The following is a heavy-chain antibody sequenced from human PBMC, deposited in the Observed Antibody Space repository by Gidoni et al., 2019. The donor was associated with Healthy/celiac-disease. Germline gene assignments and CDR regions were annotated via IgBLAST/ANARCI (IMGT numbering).Heavy chain of an antibody. CDR3: ARRAYCGGDCYSKGGMDV. D-gene: IGHD2-21*02. CDR1: GGSFSGYY. Sequence: QVQLQQWGAGLLKPSATLSLTCAVHGGSFSGYYWSWIRQPPGKGLEWIGEINHSGSTNYNPSLKSRVTISVDTSKNQFSLKLSSVTAADTAVYYCARRAYCGGDCYSKGGMDVWGQGTTVTVSS. V-gene: IGHV4-34*01. CDR2: INHSGST. J-gene: IGHJ6*02.